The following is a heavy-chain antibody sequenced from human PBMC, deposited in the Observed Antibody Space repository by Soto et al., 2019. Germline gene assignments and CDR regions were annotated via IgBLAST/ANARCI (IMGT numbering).Heavy chain of an antibody. Sequence: GSLRLSCKTSGLIFASFAMTWVRQAPGKGLEWVATISGSDGKTYYADSVKGRFSISRDTSRNTLYLQLNSLRADDTAIYYCAKWSYLDYWGQGTRVTVSS. J-gene: IGHJ4*02. D-gene: IGHD3-3*01. CDR2: ISGSDGKT. V-gene: IGHV3-23*01. CDR1: GLIFASFA. CDR3: AKWSYLDY.